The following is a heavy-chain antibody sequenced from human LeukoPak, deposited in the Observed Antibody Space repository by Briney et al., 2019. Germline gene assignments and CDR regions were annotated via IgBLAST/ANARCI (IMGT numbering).Heavy chain of an antibody. CDR1: GGSFSGYY. CDR3: ARPFYGSGSPIDY. Sequence: SETLSLTCAVYGGSFSGYYWSWIRQPPGKGLEWIGEINHSGSTNYNPSLKSRVTISVDTSKNQFSLKLSSVTAADTAVYYCARPFYGSGSPIDYWGQGTLVTVS. D-gene: IGHD3-10*01. V-gene: IGHV4-34*01. J-gene: IGHJ4*02. CDR2: INHSGST.